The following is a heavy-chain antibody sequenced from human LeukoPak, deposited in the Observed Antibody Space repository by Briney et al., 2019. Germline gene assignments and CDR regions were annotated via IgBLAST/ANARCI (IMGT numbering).Heavy chain of an antibody. V-gene: IGHV3-48*03. CDR1: GFTFSSYE. J-gene: IGHJ6*04. CDR3: ARVSYIGGTVVPAAKADV. D-gene: IGHD2-2*01. CDR2: ISSSGSTI. Sequence: AGGSLRLSCAASGFTFSSYEMNWVRQAPGKGLEWVSYISSSGSTIYYADSVKGRFTISRDNAKKSLYLQMNSLRAEDTAVYYCARVSYIGGTVVPAAKADVWGKGTTVTISS.